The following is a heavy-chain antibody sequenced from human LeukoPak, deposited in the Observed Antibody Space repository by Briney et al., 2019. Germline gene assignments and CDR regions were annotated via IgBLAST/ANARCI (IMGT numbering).Heavy chain of an antibody. D-gene: IGHD4-17*01. Sequence: SETLSLTCTVSGGSISSYYWSWIRQPPGKGLEWIGYIYYSGSTNYNPSLKSRVTISVDTSKNQFSLKLSSVTAADTAAYYCARVPLEVTTTYWYFDLWGRGTLVTVSS. CDR1: GGSISSYY. CDR2: IYYSGST. CDR3: ARVPLEVTTTYWYFDL. V-gene: IGHV4-59*01. J-gene: IGHJ2*01.